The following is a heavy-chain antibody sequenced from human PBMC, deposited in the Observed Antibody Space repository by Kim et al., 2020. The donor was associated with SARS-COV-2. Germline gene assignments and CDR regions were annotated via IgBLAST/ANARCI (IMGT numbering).Heavy chain of an antibody. CDR2: IYPGDSDT. J-gene: IGHJ5*02. CDR3: ARVSYYDILTGYSNWFDP. V-gene: IGHV5-51*01. Sequence: GESLKISCKGSGYSFTSYWIGWVRQMPGKGLEWMGIIYPGDSDTRYSPSFQGQVTISADKSISTAYLQWSSLKASDTAMYYCARVSYYDILTGYSNWFDPWGQGTLVTVSS. CDR1: GYSFTSYW. D-gene: IGHD3-9*01.